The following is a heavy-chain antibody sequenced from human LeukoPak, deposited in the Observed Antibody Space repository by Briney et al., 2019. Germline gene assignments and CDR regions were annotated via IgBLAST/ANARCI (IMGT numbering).Heavy chain of an antibody. CDR3: ARGGITMVRGVISY. V-gene: IGHV4-30-2*01. Sequence: SETLSLTCAVSGGSISSGGYSWSWIRQPPGKGLEWIGYIYHSGSTYYNPSLKSRVTISVDTSKNQFSLKLSSVTAADTAVYYCARGGITMVRGVISYWGQGTLVTVSS. J-gene: IGHJ4*02. CDR2: IYHSGST. CDR1: GGSISSGGYS. D-gene: IGHD3-10*01.